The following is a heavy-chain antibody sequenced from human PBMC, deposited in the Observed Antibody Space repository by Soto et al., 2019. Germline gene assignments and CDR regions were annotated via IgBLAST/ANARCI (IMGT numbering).Heavy chain of an antibody. CDR2: ISGSGRSA. J-gene: IGHJ5*02. Sequence: GGSLRLSCAASGFTFSSYAMSWIRQAPGKGLEWISTISGSGRSAYYADSVKGRFSISRDDSMNTLYLQMISLRADDTAVYYRAKDALDGRGPYNRFDPWGQGTLVTVSS. CDR3: AKDALDGRGPYNRFDP. V-gene: IGHV3-23*01. CDR1: GFTFSSYA. D-gene: IGHD3-3*01.